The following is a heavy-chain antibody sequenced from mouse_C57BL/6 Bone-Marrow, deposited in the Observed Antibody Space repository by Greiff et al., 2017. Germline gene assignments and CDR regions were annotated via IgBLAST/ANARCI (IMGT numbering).Heavy chain of an antibody. V-gene: IGHV1-69*01. J-gene: IGHJ4*01. Sequence: QVQLQQPGAELVMPGASVTLSCKASGYTFTSYWMHWVKQRPGQGLEWIGEIDPSDSYTNSNQKFKGKSTLTVDKSSSTAYMQLSSLTSEDSAVYYCARDSYYYGSSYYARDYWGQGTSVTVSS. CDR2: IDPSDSYT. CDR3: ARDSYYYGSSYYARDY. D-gene: IGHD1-1*01. CDR1: GYTFTSYW.